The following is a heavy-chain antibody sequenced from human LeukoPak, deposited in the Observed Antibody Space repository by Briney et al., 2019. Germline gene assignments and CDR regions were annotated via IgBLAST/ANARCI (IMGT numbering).Heavy chain of an antibody. V-gene: IGHV3-53*01. CDR1: GFTVSSNY. J-gene: IGHJ4*02. Sequence: GGSLRLSCAASGFTVSSNYMSWVRQAPGKGLEWVSVIYSGDRTYYADSVKGRFTISRDNSKNTLYLQMNSLRAEDTAVYYCARDLYYFGSGSDNFLYCWGQGTLVTVSS. CDR2: IYSGDRT. D-gene: IGHD3-10*01. CDR3: ARDLYYFGSGSDNFLYC.